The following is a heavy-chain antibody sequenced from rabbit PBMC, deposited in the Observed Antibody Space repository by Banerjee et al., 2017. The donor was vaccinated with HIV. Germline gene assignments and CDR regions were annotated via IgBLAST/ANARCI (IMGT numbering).Heavy chain of an antibody. D-gene: IGHD1-1*01. CDR3: ARDDTSNSGWDL. CDR2: IDPVFGST. V-gene: IGHV1S7*01. CDR1: GFDFSNYY. J-gene: IGHJ4*01. Sequence: QLKESGGGLVQPGGSLKLSCKASGFDFSNYYMSWVRQAPGKGLEWIGYIDPVFGSTYYASWVDGRFTLSSHNAQNTLYLQLNSLTAADTATYFCARDDTSNSGWDLWGQGTLVTVS.